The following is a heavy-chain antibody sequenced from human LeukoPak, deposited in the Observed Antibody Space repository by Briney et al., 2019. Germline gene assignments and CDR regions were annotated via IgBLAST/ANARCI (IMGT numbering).Heavy chain of an antibody. J-gene: IGHJ4*02. D-gene: IGHD3-10*01. CDR1: GFTFSSYG. Sequence: GGSLRLSCAASGFTFSSYGMHWVRQAPGKGLEWAAFIRYDGSNKYYADSVKGRFTISRDNSKNALYLQMNSLRAEDTAVYYCAKGRGSTWFGGFDYWGQGTLVTVSS. CDR3: AKGRGSTWFGGFDY. V-gene: IGHV3-30*02. CDR2: IRYDGSNK.